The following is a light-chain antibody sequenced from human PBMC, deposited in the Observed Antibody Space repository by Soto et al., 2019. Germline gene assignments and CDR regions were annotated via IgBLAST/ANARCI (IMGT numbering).Light chain of an antibody. CDR3: QQYGNSPPRT. CDR1: QSVSSSY. V-gene: IGKV3-20*01. CDR2: GAS. J-gene: IGKJ1*01. Sequence: EIVLTQSPGTLSLSPGERATLSCRASQSVSSSYLAWYQQKTGQAPRLLIYGASSRATGIPDRFSGSGSGTDFTLTISRLEPEDFAVYYCQQYGNSPPRTFGQGTKLEIK.